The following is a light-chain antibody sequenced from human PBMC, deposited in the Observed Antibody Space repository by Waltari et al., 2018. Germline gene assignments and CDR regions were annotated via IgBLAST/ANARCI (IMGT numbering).Light chain of an antibody. J-gene: IGLJ2*01. CDR2: DVN. Sequence: QSALTQPDSVSGSPGQSITISCTATSSDVGGFKYVSWYQQYPGKAPNVIIYDVNSRPSGVSNRFSGSKSGNSASLTISGLQAEDEADYYCSAFSSSTTGIFGGGTRVTVL. CDR1: SSDVGGFKY. V-gene: IGLV2-14*01. CDR3: SAFSSSTTGI.